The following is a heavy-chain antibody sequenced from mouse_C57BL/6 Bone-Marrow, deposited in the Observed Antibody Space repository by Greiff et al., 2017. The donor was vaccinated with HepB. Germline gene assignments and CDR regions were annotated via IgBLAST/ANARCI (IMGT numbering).Heavy chain of an antibody. V-gene: IGHV1-59*01. Sequence: QVQLQQPGAELVRPGTSVKLSCKASGYTFTSYWMHWVKQRPGQGLEWIGVIDPSDSYTNYNQKFKGKATLTVDTSSSTAYMQLSSLTSEDSAVYYCARGGITTVVAKDYWGQGTTLTVSS. CDR1: GYTFTSYW. CDR3: ARGGITTVVAKDY. D-gene: IGHD1-1*01. CDR2: IDPSDSYT. J-gene: IGHJ2*01.